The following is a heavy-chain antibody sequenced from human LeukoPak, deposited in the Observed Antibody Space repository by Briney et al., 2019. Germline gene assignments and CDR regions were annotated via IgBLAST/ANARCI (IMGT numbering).Heavy chain of an antibody. CDR3: ARENQYCSSTSCYNWAYAFDI. CDR2: IIPIFGTA. V-gene: IGHV1-69*13. D-gene: IGHD2-2*02. J-gene: IGHJ3*02. Sequence: ASVKVSCKASGGTFSRYAISWERQAPGQGLEWMGGIIPIFGTANYAQRFQGRVTITADESTSTAYMELSSLRSEDTAVYYCARENQYCSSTSCYNWAYAFDIWGQGTMVTVSS. CDR1: GGTFSRYA.